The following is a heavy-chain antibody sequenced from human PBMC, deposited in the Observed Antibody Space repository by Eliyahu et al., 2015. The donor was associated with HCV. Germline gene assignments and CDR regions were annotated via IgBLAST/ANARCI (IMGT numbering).Heavy chain of an antibody. CDR3: ARDGPIVRGVLGY. J-gene: IGHJ4*02. CDR2: ISYDGSNK. CDR1: GFTFSSYA. D-gene: IGHD3-10*01. V-gene: IGHV3-30*01. Sequence: QVQLVESGGGVVQPGRSLRLSCAASGFTFSSYAMHWVRQAPGKGLEWVAVISYDGSNKYYADSVKGRFTISRDNSKNTLYLQMNSLRAEDTAVYYCARDGPIVRGVLGYWGQGTLVTVSS.